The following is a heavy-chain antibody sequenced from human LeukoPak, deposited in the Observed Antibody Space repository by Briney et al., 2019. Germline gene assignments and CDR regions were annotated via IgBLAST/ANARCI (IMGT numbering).Heavy chain of an antibody. CDR3: ARADRITMVRGVIPGAFDI. D-gene: IGHD3-10*01. V-gene: IGHV4-59*01. J-gene: IGHJ3*02. CDR2: IYYSGST. CDR1: GGSISSYY. Sequence: EPSETLSLTCTVSGGSISSYYWSWIRQPPGKGLEWIGYIYYSGSTNYNPSLKSRVAISVDTSKNQFSLKLSSVTAADTAVYYCARADRITMVRGVIPGAFDIWGQGTMVTVSS.